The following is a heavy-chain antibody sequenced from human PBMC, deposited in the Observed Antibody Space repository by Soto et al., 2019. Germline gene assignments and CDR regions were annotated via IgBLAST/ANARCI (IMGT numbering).Heavy chain of an antibody. V-gene: IGHV4-39*01. J-gene: IGHJ4*02. CDR1: GGSITSSSYY. CDR3: ARQRTTVVTQAYFDH. Sequence: SETLSLTCTVSGGSITSSSYYWGWIRQPPGKGLEWIGGIYYSGRSYYIPSLKSRVTMSVDTSKNQFSLTLNSVTAADAAVYYCARQRTTVVTQAYFDHWGQGTLVTVSS. CDR2: IYYSGRS. D-gene: IGHD4-17*01.